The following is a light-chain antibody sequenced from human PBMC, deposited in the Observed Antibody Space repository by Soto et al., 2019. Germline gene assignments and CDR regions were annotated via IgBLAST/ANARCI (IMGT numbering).Light chain of an antibody. Sequence: QSVLTQPRSVSVSPGQSVTMSCTGTSSDVGGFNSVSWYQQHPGKAPKLMIYDVNKRPSGVPDRFSGSKSGSTASLTISGLQAEDEADYYCCSYAGSYSYDFATGTKVTVL. V-gene: IGLV2-11*01. J-gene: IGLJ1*01. CDR1: SSDVGGFNS. CDR3: CSYAGSYSYD. CDR2: DVN.